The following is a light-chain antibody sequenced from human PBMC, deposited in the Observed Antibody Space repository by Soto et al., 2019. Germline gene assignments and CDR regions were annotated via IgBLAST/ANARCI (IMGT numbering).Light chain of an antibody. CDR3: QQYGSSPWT. J-gene: IGKJ1*01. CDR2: DAS. V-gene: IGKV3-20*01. CDR1: QSVSANY. Sequence: EIVLTQSPGTLSLSLGERATLSCRASQSVSANYLAWYQQEPGQAPRLLIYDASSRATGIPDRFSGSGSGTDFTLTISRLEPEDFAVYYCQQYGSSPWTFGQGTKVEIK.